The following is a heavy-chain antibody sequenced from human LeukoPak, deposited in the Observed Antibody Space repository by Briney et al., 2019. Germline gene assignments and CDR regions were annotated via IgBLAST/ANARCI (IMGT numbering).Heavy chain of an antibody. Sequence: SETLSLTCAVYGGSFSGYYWSWIRQPPGKGLEWIGEINHSGSTNYNPSLKSRVTITVDTSKNQFSLKLSSVTAADTAVYFCARDPTTVTKGFDIWGQGTLVTVSS. CDR1: GGSFSGYY. J-gene: IGHJ3*02. CDR3: ARDPTTVTKGFDI. D-gene: IGHD4-17*01. CDR2: INHSGST. V-gene: IGHV4-34*01.